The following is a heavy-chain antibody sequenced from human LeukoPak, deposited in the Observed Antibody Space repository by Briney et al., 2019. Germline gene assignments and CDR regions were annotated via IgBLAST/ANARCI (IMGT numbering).Heavy chain of an antibody. Sequence: ASVKVSCKASGYAFTGYYKHWVRQAPGQGLEWMGWINPNSGGTNYAQKFQGRVTMTRDTSISTAYMELSRLRSDDTAVYYCARGNDILTGYNDYWGQGTLVTVSS. D-gene: IGHD3-9*01. CDR3: ARGNDILTGYNDY. J-gene: IGHJ4*02. CDR2: INPNSGGT. CDR1: GYAFTGYY. V-gene: IGHV1-2*02.